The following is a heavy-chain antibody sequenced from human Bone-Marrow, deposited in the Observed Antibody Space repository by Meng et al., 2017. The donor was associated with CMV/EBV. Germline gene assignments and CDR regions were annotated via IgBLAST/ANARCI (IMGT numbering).Heavy chain of an antibody. CDR2: LNQSGNT. D-gene: IGHD1-26*01. Sequence: GSLRLSCAVYGESFSGYSWNWIRQPPGKGLEWIGELNQSGNTNCNPSLKSRVTISLDTSRNQFSLKVNSVTAADTAVYFCARGRGGTYTPLDNWGQGNLVTVSS. CDR3: ARGRGGTYTPLDN. J-gene: IGHJ4*02. CDR1: GESFSGYS. V-gene: IGHV4-34*01.